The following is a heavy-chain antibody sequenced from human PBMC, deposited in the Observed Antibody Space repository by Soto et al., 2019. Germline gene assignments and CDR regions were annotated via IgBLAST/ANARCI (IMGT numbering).Heavy chain of an antibody. Sequence: TLSLTCTVSGGSISSGGFYWNWLRQHPGKGLEWIGYIYYSGATYYNPSLRSRVTLSVDTSKNQFSLRLSSVTAADTALYYCARGADNSYNWFDPWGQGTLVTVSS. CDR1: GGSISSGGFY. V-gene: IGHV4-31*03. J-gene: IGHJ5*02. D-gene: IGHD3-9*01. CDR3: ARGADNSYNWFDP. CDR2: IYYSGAT.